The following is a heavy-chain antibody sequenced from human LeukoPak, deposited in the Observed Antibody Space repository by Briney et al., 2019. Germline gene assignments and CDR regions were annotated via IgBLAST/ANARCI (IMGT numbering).Heavy chain of an antibody. V-gene: IGHV3-23*01. J-gene: IGHJ4*02. CDR2: ISGSGGST. D-gene: IGHD3-22*01. Sequence: GGSLRLSCAASGFTFSSYAMSWVRQAPGKGLEWVSAISGSGGSTYYADSVKGRFTITRDNAKNSLYLQMNSLRAEDTAVYYCARDIDGYYYGTIGSFLWFDYWGQGAQVTVSS. CDR3: ARDIDGYYYGTIGSFLWFDY. CDR1: GFTFSSYA.